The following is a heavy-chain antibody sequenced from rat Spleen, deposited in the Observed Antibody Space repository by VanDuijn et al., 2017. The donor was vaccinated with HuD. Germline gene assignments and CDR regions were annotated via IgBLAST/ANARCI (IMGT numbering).Heavy chain of an antibody. J-gene: IGHJ2*01. CDR1: GFIFSDYY. CDR2: ISYEGSST. V-gene: IGHV5-22*01. Sequence: EVQLVESGGGLVQPGRSLKLSCAASGFIFSDYYMAWVRQAPKKGLEWVASISYEGSSTYYGDSVKGRFTISRDNANSILYLQMDSLRSEDTATYYCVRSVFDYWGHGVMVTVSS. CDR3: VRSVFDY.